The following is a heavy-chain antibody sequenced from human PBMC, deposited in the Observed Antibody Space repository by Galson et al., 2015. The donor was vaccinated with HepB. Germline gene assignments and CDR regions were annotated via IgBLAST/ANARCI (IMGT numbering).Heavy chain of an antibody. CDR2: ISASSGNT. Sequence: SVKVSCKASGYTFTTNGISWVRQAPGQGLEWMGWISASSGNTKYAQNLQGRVTLTRDTSTSTAYLELRGLRSDETAVYFCVRELGGSSPHFKYGMDVWGQGTTVTVSS. J-gene: IGHJ6*02. V-gene: IGHV1-18*04. CDR1: GYTFTTNG. CDR3: VRELGGSSPHFKYGMDV. D-gene: IGHD3-10*01.